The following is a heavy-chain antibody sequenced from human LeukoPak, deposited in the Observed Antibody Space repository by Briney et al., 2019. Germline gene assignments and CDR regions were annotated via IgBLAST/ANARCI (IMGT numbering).Heavy chain of an antibody. J-gene: IGHJ4*02. CDR2: IRYDGSNK. CDR3: AKDANYDILTEGLDY. V-gene: IGHV3-30*02. D-gene: IGHD3-9*01. Sequence: GGSLRLSCAASGFTFSSYGMHWVRQAPGKGLEWVAFIRYDGSNKRYADSVKGRFTISRDNSKNTLYLQMNSLRAEDTAVYYCAKDANYDILTEGLDYWGQGTLVTVSS. CDR1: GFTFSSYG.